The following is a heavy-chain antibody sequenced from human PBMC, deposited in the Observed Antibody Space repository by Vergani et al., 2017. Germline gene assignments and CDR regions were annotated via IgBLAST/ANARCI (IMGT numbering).Heavy chain of an antibody. CDR1: GFVFSESP. J-gene: IGHJ4*02. V-gene: IGHV3-73*01. CDR3: SAQTQSCNDY. D-gene: IGHD3-10*01. Sequence: EVQLMESGGGWAQPGGSLRLSCAASGFVFSESPIHWVRQVPGKGLEWLGHIRRRSEHYATAYGPSLLGRATISRDDSTNTAYLQLSSLGTDDTAIYFCSAQTQSCNDYWGQGTLVAVSS. CDR2: IRRRSEHYAT.